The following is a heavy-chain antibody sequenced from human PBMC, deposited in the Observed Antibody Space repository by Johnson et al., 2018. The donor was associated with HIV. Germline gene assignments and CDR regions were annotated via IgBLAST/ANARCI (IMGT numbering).Heavy chain of an antibody. CDR3: AIIPPGGAGKGADAFDI. CDR2: ISYDGSNK. V-gene: IGHV3-30*03. J-gene: IGHJ3*02. D-gene: IGHD1-26*01. CDR1: GFTFSSYG. Sequence: QVQLVESGGGVVQPGRSLRLSCAASGFTFSSYGMHWVRQAPGKGLEWVAVISYDGSNKYYADFVKGRFTISRDNSKNTLYLQMNSLRAEDTAVYYCAIIPPGGAGKGADAFDIWGQGTMVTVSS.